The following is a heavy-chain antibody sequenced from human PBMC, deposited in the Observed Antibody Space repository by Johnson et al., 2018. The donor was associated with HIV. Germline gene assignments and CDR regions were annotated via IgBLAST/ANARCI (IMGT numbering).Heavy chain of an antibody. J-gene: IGHJ3*02. D-gene: IGHD6-19*01. Sequence: QVYLVESGGGLVQPGGSLRLSCAASGFTFSDYYMSWIRQAPGKGLEWVSYISSSGSTIYYADSVKGRFTISRDNAKNSLYLQMNSLRAEDTAVYYCARARASPGWYSINDAFDIWGQGTMVTVSS. CDR3: ARARASPGWYSINDAFDI. V-gene: IGHV3-11*04. CDR2: ISSSGSTI. CDR1: GFTFSDYY.